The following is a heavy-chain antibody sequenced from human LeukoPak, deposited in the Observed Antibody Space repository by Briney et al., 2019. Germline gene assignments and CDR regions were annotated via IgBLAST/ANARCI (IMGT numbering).Heavy chain of an antibody. CDR1: GFTFSSYW. D-gene: IGHD3-10*01. CDR2: INPDGSGT. J-gene: IGHJ4*02. Sequence: GGSLRLSCAASGFTFSSYWMHWVRHGPGKGLVWVSRINPDGSGTSHADSVKGRFTISRVNAKNTLYLQMNSLRAEDTAVYYCARDSGSGSYSGYWGLGTLVTVSS. CDR3: ARDSGSGSYSGY. V-gene: IGHV3-74*01.